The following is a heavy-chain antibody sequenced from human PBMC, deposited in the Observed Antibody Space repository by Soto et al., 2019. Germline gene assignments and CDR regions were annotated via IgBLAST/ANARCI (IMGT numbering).Heavy chain of an antibody. D-gene: IGHD3-22*01. Sequence: QVQLVESGGGVVQPGRSLRLSCAASGFTFSSYAMHWVRQAPGKGLEWVAVMSSDGSSKYYADSVKGRFTISRDNSKNTLYLQMNSLRAEDTAVYFCARDLSYYDGSGCFEPWGQGTLVTVSS. CDR2: MSSDGSSK. CDR3: ARDLSYYDGSGCFEP. CDR1: GFTFSSYA. J-gene: IGHJ5*02. V-gene: IGHV3-30-3*01.